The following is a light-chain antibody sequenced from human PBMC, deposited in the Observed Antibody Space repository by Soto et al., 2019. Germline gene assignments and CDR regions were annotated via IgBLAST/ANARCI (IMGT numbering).Light chain of an antibody. CDR1: QTVSSDY. CDR3: QQYGASVRT. CDR2: GAS. J-gene: IGKJ2*01. Sequence: EIVLTQTPGTLSLSPGERATLSCRASQTVSSDYLAWYQQKPGQAPRLLIFGASSRAARIPDRFSGSGSGTDFTLTISRLEPEDFAGYYCQQYGASVRTFGQGTKVEIK. V-gene: IGKV3-20*01.